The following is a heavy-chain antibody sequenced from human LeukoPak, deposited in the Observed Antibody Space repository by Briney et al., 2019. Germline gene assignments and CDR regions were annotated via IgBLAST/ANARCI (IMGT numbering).Heavy chain of an antibody. Sequence: PGRSLRLSCAASGFTFSSYAMHWVRQAPGKGLEWVAVISYDGSNKYYADSVKGRFTISRDNSKNTLYLQMNSLRAEDTAVYYWAREVPRDGMDVWGQGTTVTVSS. J-gene: IGHJ6*02. CDR1: GFTFSSYA. V-gene: IGHV3-30-3*01. CDR2: ISYDGSNK. CDR3: AREVPRDGMDV.